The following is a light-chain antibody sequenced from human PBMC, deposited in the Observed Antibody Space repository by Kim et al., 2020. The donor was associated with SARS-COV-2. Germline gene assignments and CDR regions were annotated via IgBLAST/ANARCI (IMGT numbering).Light chain of an antibody. CDR2: YGS. Sequence: DIQMTQSPSSLSASVGERVTITCRASQSISTYVNWYQQKPGKAPKLLIYYGSRLENGVPSRFSGSGSGTDFTLTITSLQPEDFATYLCQHRYSIPWTFGHGTKVDIK. CDR1: QSISTY. J-gene: IGKJ1*01. V-gene: IGKV1-39*01. CDR3: QHRYSIPWT.